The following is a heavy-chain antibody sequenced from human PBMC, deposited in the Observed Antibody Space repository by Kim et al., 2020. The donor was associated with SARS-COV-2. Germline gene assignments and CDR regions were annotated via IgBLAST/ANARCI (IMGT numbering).Heavy chain of an antibody. J-gene: IGHJ3*02. Sequence: GIYNYNPYLSRRVTISVDTSKNQFSLKLSSVTAADTAVYYCARGNSPIDIWGQGTMVTVSS. D-gene: IGHD5-18*01. CDR2: GIY. CDR3: ARGNSPIDI. V-gene: IGHV4-34*01.